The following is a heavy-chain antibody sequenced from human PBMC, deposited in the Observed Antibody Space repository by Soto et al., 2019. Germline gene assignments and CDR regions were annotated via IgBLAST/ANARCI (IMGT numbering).Heavy chain of an antibody. CDR1: GFSLTNKGVG. Sequence: QITLKESGPPLVKPTQTLTLTCNFSGFSLTNKGVGVGWIRQPPRKALEGLGIIYWDDDKRYRPSLNNRLTITKDTSKNQLVLTMTHVNTVDTATYSGAHFRANSGDDCRYDPWGQGTLVTVSS. CDR2: IYWDDDK. J-gene: IGHJ5*02. D-gene: IGHD5-12*01. CDR3: AHFRANSGDDCRYDP. V-gene: IGHV2-5*02.